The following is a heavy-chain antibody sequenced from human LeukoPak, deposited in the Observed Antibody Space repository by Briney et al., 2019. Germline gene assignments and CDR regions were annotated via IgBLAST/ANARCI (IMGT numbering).Heavy chain of an antibody. D-gene: IGHD3-10*01. V-gene: IGHV1-69*05. CDR3: ARDSHGGSGSYYYFDY. CDR1: GGTFSSYA. CDR2: VIPIFGTA. J-gene: IGHJ4*02. Sequence: SVKVSCKASGGTFSSYAISWVRQAPGQGLEWMGRVIPIFGTANYAQKCQGRVTITTDESTSTAYMELSSLRSEDTAVYYCARDSHGGSGSYYYFDYWGQGTLVTVS.